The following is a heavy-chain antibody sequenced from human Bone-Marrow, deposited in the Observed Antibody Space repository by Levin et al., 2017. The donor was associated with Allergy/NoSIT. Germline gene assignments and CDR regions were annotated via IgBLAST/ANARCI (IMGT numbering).Heavy chain of an antibody. CDR1: GYTFTTYY. Sequence: PGASVKVSCKASGYTFTTYYIHWVRQAPGHGLEWMGVINPSGGRTNYAQKFQGRVAMTRDTSTSTVDLDLSSLTAEDTAVYYCARAHFAESSSSYFFDYWGHGTLVTVSS. CDR2: INPSGGRT. D-gene: IGHD6-6*01. J-gene: IGHJ4*01. CDR3: ARAHFAESSSSYFFDY. V-gene: IGHV1-46*01.